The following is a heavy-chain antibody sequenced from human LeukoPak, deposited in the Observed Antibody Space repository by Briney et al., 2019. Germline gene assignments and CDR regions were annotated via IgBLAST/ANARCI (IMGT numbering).Heavy chain of an antibody. Sequence: GGSLRLSCAASGFTFSSYGMHWVRQAPGKGLEWVAFIRYDGSNKYYADSVKGRFTISRDNSKNTLYLQMNSLRPEDTAVYHCARAMRMAVAGMGFDYWGQGTLVTVSS. V-gene: IGHV3-30*02. D-gene: IGHD6-19*01. J-gene: IGHJ4*02. CDR3: ARAMRMAVAGMGFDY. CDR1: GFTFSSYG. CDR2: IRYDGSNK.